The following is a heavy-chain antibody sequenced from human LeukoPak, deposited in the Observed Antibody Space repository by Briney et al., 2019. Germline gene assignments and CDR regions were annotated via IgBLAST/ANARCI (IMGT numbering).Heavy chain of an antibody. J-gene: IGHJ4*02. CDR2: ISSSSSTI. D-gene: IGHD4-23*01. CDR3: AREDYGGTSFDY. Sequence: GGSLRLSCAASGFIFSRYSMSWVRQAPGKGLEWVSYISSSSSTIYYADSVKGRFTNSRDNAKNSLYRQMNSPRDDDTAVSYCAREDYGGTSFDYWGQGTLVTVSS. V-gene: IGHV3-48*02. CDR1: GFIFSRYS.